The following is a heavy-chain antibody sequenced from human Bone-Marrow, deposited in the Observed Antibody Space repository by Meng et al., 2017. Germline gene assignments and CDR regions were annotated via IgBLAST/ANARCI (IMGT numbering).Heavy chain of an antibody. J-gene: IGHJ4*02. CDR2: INPNSGGT. Sequence: ASVKVSCKASGYTFTDYDMHWVRQAPGQGLEWMGWINPNSGGTNYAQKFQGRVTMTSDTSTSTAYMELSSLRSDDTAVYHCARAGGATGYSTDYWGQGTLVTVSS. V-gene: IGHV1-2*02. D-gene: IGHD3-9*01. CDR1: GYTFTDYD. CDR3: ARAGGATGYSTDY.